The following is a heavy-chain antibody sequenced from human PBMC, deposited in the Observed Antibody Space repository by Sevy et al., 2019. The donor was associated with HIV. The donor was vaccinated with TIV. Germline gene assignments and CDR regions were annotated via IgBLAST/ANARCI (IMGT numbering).Heavy chain of an antibody. V-gene: IGHV3-23*01. CDR1: GSTFSSYV. D-gene: IGHD3-10*01. J-gene: IGHJ4*02. Sequence: GGSLRLSCGGSGSTFSSYVMAWVRQAPGKGLEWVSSISADGDTTDYTDSVKGRFTVSRDNSKNTLYLQMKRPRAEDTATYYCAKDHWLGEFLDGAFDQWGQGTLVTVSS. CDR2: ISADGDTT. CDR3: AKDHWLGEFLDGAFDQ.